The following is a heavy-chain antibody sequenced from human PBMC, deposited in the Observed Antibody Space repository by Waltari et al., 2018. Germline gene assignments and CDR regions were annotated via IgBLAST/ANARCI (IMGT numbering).Heavy chain of an antibody. D-gene: IGHD6-13*01. CDR2: IYYSGST. V-gene: IGHV4-59*11. CDR3: ARGFGAAAALLRY. J-gene: IGHJ4*02. CDR1: GGSISSHY. Sequence: QVQLQESGPGLVKPSETLSLTCTVSGGSISSHYWSWIRQPPGKGLEWIGYIYYSGSTNYNPSLKSRVTRSVDTSKNQFSLKLSSVTAADTAVYYCARGFGAAAALLRYWGQGTLVTVSS.